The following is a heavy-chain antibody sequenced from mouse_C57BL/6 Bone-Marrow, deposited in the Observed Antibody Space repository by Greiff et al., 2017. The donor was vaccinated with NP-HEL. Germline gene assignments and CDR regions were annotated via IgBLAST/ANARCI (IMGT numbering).Heavy chain of an antibody. J-gene: IGHJ3*01. CDR2: INPSSGYT. V-gene: IGHV1-4*01. D-gene: IGHD2-2*01. CDR1: GYTFTSYT. Sequence: QVQLQQSGAELARPGASVKMSCKASGYTFTSYTMHWVKQRPGQGLEWIGYINPSSGYTKYNQKFKDKATLTADKFSSTAYMQLSSLTSEDSAVYYCAREKGYGRRTWFAYWGQGTLVTVSA. CDR3: AREKGYGRRTWFAY.